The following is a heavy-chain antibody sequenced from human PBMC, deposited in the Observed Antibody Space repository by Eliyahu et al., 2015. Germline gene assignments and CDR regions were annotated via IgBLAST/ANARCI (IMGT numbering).Heavy chain of an antibody. Sequence: QVQLQESGPGLVKPSQTLSLTXSVSGGSFSSGGYYWSWIRQHPGKGLEWIGYIYYSGSTYYNPSLKSLVSISLDTSKDQFSLRLSSVTAADTAVYYCARGGHLVPFDCWGQGTLVTVSS. CDR1: GGSFSSGGYY. CDR3: ARGGHLVPFDC. V-gene: IGHV4-31*01. J-gene: IGHJ4*02. D-gene: IGHD3-10*01. CDR2: IYYSGST.